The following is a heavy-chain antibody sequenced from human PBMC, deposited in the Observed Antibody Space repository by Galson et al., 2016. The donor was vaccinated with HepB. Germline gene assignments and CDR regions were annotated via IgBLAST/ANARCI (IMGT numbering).Heavy chain of an antibody. J-gene: IGHJ4*02. CDR2: IGHDGRNE. CDR1: GFIFSQYG. V-gene: IGHV3-33*01. D-gene: IGHD2-15*01. Sequence: SLRLSCAASGFIFSQYGMHWVRQAPGKGLESVAVIGHDGRNEYYADSVKGRFTISRDNSKNTLYVQMNNLRVEDTAVYYCSRGSQDDIEVDGDLEQGYWGQGTLVTVSS. CDR3: SRGSQDDIEVDGDLEQGY.